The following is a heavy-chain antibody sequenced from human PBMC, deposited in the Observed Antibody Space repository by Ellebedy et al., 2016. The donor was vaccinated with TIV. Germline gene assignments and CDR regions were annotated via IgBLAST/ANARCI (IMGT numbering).Heavy chain of an antibody. V-gene: IGHV3-23*01. Sequence: GESLKISCVASGFTFSIYHMSWVRQAPGKGLEGLEWVATIRDNDDKTNYTDSVKGRFTISRDRSKNTLYLQMNTLRVEDTAVYFCARPRIEVAGTGAFDIWGQGTLVTVSS. D-gene: IGHD6-19*01. CDR3: ARPRIEVAGTGAFDI. CDR2: IRDNDDKT. CDR1: GFTFSIYH. J-gene: IGHJ3*02.